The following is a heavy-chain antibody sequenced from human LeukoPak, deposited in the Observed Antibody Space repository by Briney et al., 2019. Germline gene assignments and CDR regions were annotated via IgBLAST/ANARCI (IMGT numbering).Heavy chain of an antibody. J-gene: IGHJ4*02. CDR1: GFAFSSYG. CDR2: ISGGGGST. Sequence: GGTLRLSCAGSGFAFSSYGMSWVRQAPGQGLEWVSAISGGGGSTYYADSVKGRFTISRDNSKNTLYLQMNSLRAEDTAVYYCARDTIAVAGDFDFWGQGTLVTVSS. V-gene: IGHV3-23*01. CDR3: ARDTIAVAGDFDF. D-gene: IGHD6-19*01.